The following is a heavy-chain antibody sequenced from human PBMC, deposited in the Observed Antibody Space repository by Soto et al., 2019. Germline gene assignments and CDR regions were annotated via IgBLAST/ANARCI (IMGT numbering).Heavy chain of an antibody. CDR2: ISGSGGST. Sequence: GGSLRLSCAASGFTFSSYAMSWVRQAPGKGLEWVSAISGSGGSTYYADSVKGRFTISRDNSKNTLYLQMNSLRAEDTAVYYCAKAEPEYYYDSSFGCDPWGQGTRVTVSS. CDR3: AKAEPEYYYDSSFGCDP. D-gene: IGHD3-22*01. V-gene: IGHV3-23*01. CDR1: GFTFSSYA. J-gene: IGHJ5*02.